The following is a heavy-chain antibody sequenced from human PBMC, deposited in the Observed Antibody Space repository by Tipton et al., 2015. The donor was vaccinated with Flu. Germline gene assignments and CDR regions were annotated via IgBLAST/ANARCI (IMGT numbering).Heavy chain of an antibody. Sequence: TLSLTCTVSSGSIRSTNYFCAWIRQPPGKRLELIGSIYPSGTTYYNPSLKSRVTISADTSKSQFSLMLRSVTAADTAVYYCARLSYYDVDLKNFYFDYWGQEALVTVSS. CDR3: ARLSYYDVDLKNFYFDY. V-gene: IGHV4-39*01. J-gene: IGHJ4*02. CDR1: SGSIRSTNYF. CDR2: IYPSGTT. D-gene: IGHD3-10*02.